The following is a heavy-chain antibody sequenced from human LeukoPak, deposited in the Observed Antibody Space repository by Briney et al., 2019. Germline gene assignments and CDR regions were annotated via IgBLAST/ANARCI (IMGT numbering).Heavy chain of an antibody. CDR3: ARSPTKYCSGGNCYGAFDY. Sequence: SGPTLVNPTQTLTLTCTFSGFSLSTSGMRVSWIRQPPGKALEWLARIDWDDDKFYSTSLKTRLTISKDTSKNQVVLTMTNMDPVDTATYYCARSPTKYCSGGNCYGAFDYWGQGTLVTVSS. CDR2: IDWDDDK. D-gene: IGHD2-15*01. V-gene: IGHV2-70*04. CDR1: GFSLSTSGMR. J-gene: IGHJ4*02.